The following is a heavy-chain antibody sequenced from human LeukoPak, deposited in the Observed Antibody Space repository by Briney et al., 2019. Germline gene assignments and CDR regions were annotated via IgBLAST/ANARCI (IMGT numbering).Heavy chain of an antibody. D-gene: IGHD3-10*01. CDR3: ARDDYYGSGTYFDY. Sequence: SGTLSLTCAVSGGSISSSNWWRWVRQPPGKGLEWIGSIYYSGSTYYDPSLKSRVTISVDTSKNQFSLKLSSVTAADTAVYYCARDDYYGSGTYFDYWGQGTLVTVSS. CDR2: IYYSGST. V-gene: IGHV4-4*02. CDR1: GGSISSSNW. J-gene: IGHJ4*02.